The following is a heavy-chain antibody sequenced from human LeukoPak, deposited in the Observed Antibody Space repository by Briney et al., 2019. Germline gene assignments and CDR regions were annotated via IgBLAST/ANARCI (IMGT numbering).Heavy chain of an antibody. CDR1: GGSISSGDYY. D-gene: IGHD3-3*01. J-gene: IGHJ4*02. CDR3: ARERFGALGY. Sequence: SETLSLTCTVSGGSISSGDYYWSWIRQPPGKGLEWIGYIYYSGSTYYNPSLKSRVTISVDTSKNQFSLKLSSVTAADTAVYFCARERFGALGYWGQGTLVTVSS. V-gene: IGHV4-30-4*01. CDR2: IYYSGST.